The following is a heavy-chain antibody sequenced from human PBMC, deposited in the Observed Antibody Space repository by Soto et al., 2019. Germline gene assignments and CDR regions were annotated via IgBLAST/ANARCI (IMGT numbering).Heavy chain of an antibody. CDR2: ISYDGNNK. V-gene: IGHV3-30*03. Sequence: QVQLVASGGGVVKPGRSLILSSGASGFKFSTYGMHWVRQAPGKGLEWVAVISYDGNNKDYADSVKGRFTISRANSKNPSNLQMNRLRAEETAVYYCARVLVGYVYGVQDYYFWMDFWGQGTTVAVSS. CDR3: ARVLVGYVYGVQDYYFWMDF. D-gene: IGHD3-3*01. J-gene: IGHJ6*02. CDR1: GFKFSTYG.